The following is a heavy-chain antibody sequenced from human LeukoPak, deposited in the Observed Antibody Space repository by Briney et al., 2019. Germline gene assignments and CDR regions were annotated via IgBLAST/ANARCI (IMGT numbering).Heavy chain of an antibody. D-gene: IGHD3-22*01. V-gene: IGHV1-69*05. CDR1: GGTFSSYA. CDR2: IIPIFGTA. J-gene: IGHJ6*04. Sequence: ASVKDSCKASGGTFSSYAISWVRQAPGQGLEWMGGIIPIFGTANYAQKFQGRVTITTDESTSTAYMELSSLRSEDTAVYYCARLVWYYYDSSGYMTDVWGKGTTVTVSS. CDR3: ARLVWYYYDSSGYMTDV.